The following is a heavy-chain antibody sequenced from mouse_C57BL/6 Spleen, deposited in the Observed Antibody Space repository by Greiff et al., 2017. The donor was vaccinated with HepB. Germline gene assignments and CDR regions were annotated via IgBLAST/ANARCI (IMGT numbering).Heavy chain of an antibody. V-gene: IGHV1-80*01. Sequence: VQLQESGAELVKPGASVKISCKASGYAFSSYWMNWVKQRPGKGLEWIGQIYPGDGDTNYNGKFKGKATLTADKSSSTAYMQLSRLTSEDSAVYFCARRGFYYGYDVTFDYWGQGTTLTVSS. D-gene: IGHD2-2*01. J-gene: IGHJ2*01. CDR1: GYAFSSYW. CDR2: IYPGDGDT. CDR3: ARRGFYYGYDVTFDY.